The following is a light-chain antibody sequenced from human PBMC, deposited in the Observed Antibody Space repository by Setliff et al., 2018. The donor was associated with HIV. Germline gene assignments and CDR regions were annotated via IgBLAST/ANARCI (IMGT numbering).Light chain of an antibody. V-gene: IGLV2-14*03. J-gene: IGLJ1*01. CDR3: NSYTNTDTFV. CDR1: SSDIGVYDY. CDR2: DVS. Sequence: QSVLTQPASVSGSPGQSVFISCTGSSSDIGVYDYVSWYQQHPGNAPKLILYDVSDRPSGVSDRFSGSKSGNTASLTISGLQPEDEADYYCNSYTNTDTFVFGTGTKV.